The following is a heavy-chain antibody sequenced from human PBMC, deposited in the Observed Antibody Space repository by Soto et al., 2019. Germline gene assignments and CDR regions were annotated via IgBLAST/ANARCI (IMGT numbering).Heavy chain of an antibody. CDR3: ATHGSSPYYYYGLDV. CDR2: ISTYNGDT. V-gene: IGHV1-18*01. Sequence: GPGVRKPGASVKVSCEASGYTFTTSGISWVRQVPGQGLEWMGGISTYNGDTNSAQNFQGRVLMTADTSTGTAYMALMSLKSADTAVYYCATHGSSPYYYYGLDVWGQGTIVTVSS. J-gene: IGHJ6*02. CDR1: GYTFTTSG. D-gene: IGHD1-26*01.